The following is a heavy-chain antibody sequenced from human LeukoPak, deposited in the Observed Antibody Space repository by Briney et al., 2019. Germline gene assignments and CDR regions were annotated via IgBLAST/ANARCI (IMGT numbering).Heavy chain of an antibody. D-gene: IGHD2-15*01. Sequence: VGSLRLSCAASGFTFSSYGMHWVRQAPGKGLEWVAFIRYDGSNKYYADSVKGRFTISRDNSKNTLYLQMNSLRAEDTAVYYCAKDLGYCSGGSCHPTGLRWGQGTLVTVSS. CDR3: AKDLGYCSGGSCHPTGLR. J-gene: IGHJ1*01. V-gene: IGHV3-30*02. CDR2: IRYDGSNK. CDR1: GFTFSSYG.